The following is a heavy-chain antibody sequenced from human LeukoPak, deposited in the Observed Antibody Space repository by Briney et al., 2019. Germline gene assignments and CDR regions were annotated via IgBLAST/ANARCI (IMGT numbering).Heavy chain of an antibody. Sequence: SETLSLTCTVSGDSVTSSSYYWGWLRQPPGKGLEWIGSIYYSGSTYYNPSLKSRVTISVDTSKNQFSLKLSSVTAADTAVYYCAIRGIQLWLPLDYWGQGTLVTVSS. CDR1: GDSVTSSSYY. CDR2: IYYSGST. V-gene: IGHV4-39*01. J-gene: IGHJ4*02. CDR3: AIRGIQLWLPLDY. D-gene: IGHD5-18*01.